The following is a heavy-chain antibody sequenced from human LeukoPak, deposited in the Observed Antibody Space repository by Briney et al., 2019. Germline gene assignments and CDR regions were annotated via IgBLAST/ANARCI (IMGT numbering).Heavy chain of an antibody. CDR3: VGGGGTFVY. V-gene: IGHV3-7*05. CDR2: IKEDGSEK. CDR1: GFIFSTYS. J-gene: IGHJ4*02. D-gene: IGHD1-1*01. Sequence: GGSLGLSCGASGFIFSTYSMTWVRQAPGKGLEWVANIKEDGSEKYYVDSLKGRFTISRDNAKNSLYLQMNSLRAEDTAVYYCVGGGGTFVYWGQGTLVTVSS.